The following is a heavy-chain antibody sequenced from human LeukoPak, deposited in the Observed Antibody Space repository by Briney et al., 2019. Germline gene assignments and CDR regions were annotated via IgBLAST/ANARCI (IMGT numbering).Heavy chain of an antibody. CDR1: GYTLTELS. V-gene: IGHV1-24*01. CDR2: FDPEDGET. Sequence: GASVKVSCKVSGYTLTELSMHWVRQAPGKGLEWMGGFDPEDGETIYAQKFQGRVTMTEDTSTDTAYMELSSLRSEDTAVYYCATVPGGSGWHCLFDYWGQGTLVTVSS. CDR3: ATVPGGSGWHCLFDY. D-gene: IGHD6-19*01. J-gene: IGHJ4*02.